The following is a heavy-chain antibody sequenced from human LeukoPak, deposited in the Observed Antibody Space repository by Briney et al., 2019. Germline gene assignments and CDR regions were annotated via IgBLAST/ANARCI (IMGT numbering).Heavy chain of an antibody. CDR1: GFTFSSYA. Sequence: GGSLRLSCAASGFTFSSYALSWVRQAPGKGLECVSAISGGGGSTYSADSLKGRFTISRDNSKNTLYLQMNSLRAEDTAVYYCAKARGNRRAYTFDYWGQGTLVTVSS. D-gene: IGHD4-23*01. V-gene: IGHV3-23*01. CDR3: AKARGNRRAYTFDY. CDR2: ISGGGGST. J-gene: IGHJ4*02.